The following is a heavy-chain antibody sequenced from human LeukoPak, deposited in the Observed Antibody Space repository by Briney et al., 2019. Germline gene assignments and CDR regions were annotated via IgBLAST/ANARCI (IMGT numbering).Heavy chain of an antibody. CDR2: IIPIFGTA. D-gene: IGHD5-24*01. V-gene: IGHV1-69*05. CDR3: ARDGGGYNSFDY. CDR1: GGTFSSYA. J-gene: IGHJ4*02. Sequence: SVKVSCKASGGTFSSYAISWVRQAPGQGLEWMGGIIPIFGTANYAQKFQGRVTITTDESTSTAYMELSSLRSEDTAVYYCARDGGGYNSFDYWGQGTLVTVSS.